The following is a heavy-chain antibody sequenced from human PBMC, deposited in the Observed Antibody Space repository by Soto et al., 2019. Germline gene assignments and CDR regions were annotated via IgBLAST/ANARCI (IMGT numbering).Heavy chain of an antibody. CDR3: AKEVGAITYYYYDMGV. CDR1: GFTFSSYG. J-gene: IGHJ6*02. V-gene: IGHV3-30*18. Sequence: PGGSLRLSCAASGFTFSSYGMHWVRQAPGKGLEWVAVISYDGSNKYYADSVKGRFTIPRDNSKNTLYLQMNSLRAEATAVYYCAKEVGAITYYYYDMGVWGQGTTVTVSS. D-gene: IGHD1-26*01. CDR2: ISYDGSNK.